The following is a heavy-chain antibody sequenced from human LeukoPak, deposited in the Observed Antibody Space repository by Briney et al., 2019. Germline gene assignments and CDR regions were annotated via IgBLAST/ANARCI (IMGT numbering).Heavy chain of an antibody. V-gene: IGHV4-34*01. D-gene: IGHD3-10*01. CDR3: ARGGYYYGSGSYYPPDY. Sequence: GSLRLSCAASGFTVSSNYMSWVRQAPGKGLEWLGEINHSGSTNYNPSLKSRVTISVDTSKNQFSLKLSSVTAADTAVYYCARGGYYYGSGSYYPPDYWGQGTLVTVSS. CDR2: INHSGST. CDR1: GFTVSSNY. J-gene: IGHJ4*02.